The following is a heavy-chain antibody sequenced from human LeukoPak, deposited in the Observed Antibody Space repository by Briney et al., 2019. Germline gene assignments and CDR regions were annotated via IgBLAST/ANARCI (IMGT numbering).Heavy chain of an antibody. CDR3: AKVATWTYFDS. D-gene: IGHD3/OR15-3a*01. CDR2: LSGSGGTT. Sequence: GGSLRLSCAASGFTFSSYSMNWVRQAPGKGLEWVSALSGSGGTTYYADSVKGRFTISRDNSKNTLYLQMNSLRAEDTAVYYCAKVATWTYFDSWGQGTLVTVSS. J-gene: IGHJ4*02. V-gene: IGHV3-23*01. CDR1: GFTFSSYS.